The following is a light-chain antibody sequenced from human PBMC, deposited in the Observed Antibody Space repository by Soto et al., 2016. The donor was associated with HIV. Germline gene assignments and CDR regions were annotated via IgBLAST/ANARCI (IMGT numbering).Light chain of an antibody. CDR1: SLRSYY. V-gene: IGLV3-19*01. J-gene: IGLJ1*01. CDR3: NSRDSSGHHLGV. CDR2: GNN. Sequence: SSELTQDPAVSVALGQTVTITCQGDSLRSYYASWYQQKPGQAPVLVISGNNNRPSGIPDRFSGSFSGHTASLTITGAQAEDDADYYCNSRDSSGHHLGVVGTGTKVTVL.